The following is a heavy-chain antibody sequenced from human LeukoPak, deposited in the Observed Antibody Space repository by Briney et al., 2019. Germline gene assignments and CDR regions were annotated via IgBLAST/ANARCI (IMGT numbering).Heavy chain of an antibody. CDR3: SNGRTSSGTLQHDY. V-gene: IGHV3-23*01. D-gene: IGHD6-19*01. J-gene: IGHJ4*02. CDR2: ISDNSGNT. CDR1: RFTFSSYS. Sequence: PGGSLRLSCAASRFTFSSYSMSWVRQAPGQGLEWVSAISDNSGNTYYADSVKGRFTISRDNSENTLYLQMNSLRAEDTALYYCSNGRTSSGTLQHDYWGQGTLVTVSS.